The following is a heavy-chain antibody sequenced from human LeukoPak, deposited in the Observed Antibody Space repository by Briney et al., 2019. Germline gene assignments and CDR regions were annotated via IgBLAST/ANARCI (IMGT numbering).Heavy chain of an antibody. V-gene: IGHV3-53*01. CDR2: IYSGGST. CDR3: ARGYTYGPYYFDC. J-gene: IGHJ4*02. Sequence: GGSLRLSCAASGFTVSSNYMSWVRQAPGKGLGGVSVIYSGGSTYYADSVKGRFTISRDNSKNTLYLQMNSLRAEDTAVYYCARGYTYGPYYFDCWGQGTLVTVSS. D-gene: IGHD5-18*01. CDR1: GFTVSSNY.